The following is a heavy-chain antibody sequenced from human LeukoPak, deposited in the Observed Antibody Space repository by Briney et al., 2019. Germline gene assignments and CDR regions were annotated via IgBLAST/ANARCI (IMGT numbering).Heavy chain of an antibody. Sequence: PSETLSLTCTVSGGSISSGDYYWSWIRQPPGKGLEWIGEIYHSGSTNYNPSLKSRVTISVDKSKNQFSLKLSSVTAADTAVYYCARGPYCSGGSCYELPPNWFDPWGQGTLVTVSS. CDR3: ARGPYCSGGSCYELPPNWFDP. D-gene: IGHD2-15*01. CDR1: GGSISSGDYY. J-gene: IGHJ5*02. V-gene: IGHV4-30-4*01. CDR2: IYHSGST.